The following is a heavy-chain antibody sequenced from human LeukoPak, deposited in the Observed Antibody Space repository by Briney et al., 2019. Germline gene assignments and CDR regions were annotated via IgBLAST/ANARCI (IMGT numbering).Heavy chain of an antibody. CDR1: GGSISSGGYY. V-gene: IGHV4-31*03. J-gene: IGHJ3*02. Sequence: SETLSLTCTVSGGSISSGGYYWSWIRQHPGKGLEWIGYIYYSGSTYYNPSLKSRVIISVDTSKNQFSLKLSSVTAADTAVYYCARALGGGYCSSTSCYTAAFDIWGQGTMVTVSS. D-gene: IGHD2-2*02. CDR2: IYYSGST. CDR3: ARALGGGYCSSTSCYTAAFDI.